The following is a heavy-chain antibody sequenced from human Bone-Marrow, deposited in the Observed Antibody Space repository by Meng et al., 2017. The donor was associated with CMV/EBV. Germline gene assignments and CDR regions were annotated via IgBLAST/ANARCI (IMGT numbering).Heavy chain of an antibody. CDR1: GGTFSSYA. CDR3: AREGRELPFDY. Sequence: SVKVSCKASGGTFSSYAISWVRQAPGQGLEWMGGIIPIFGTANYAQKFQGRVTITTDKSTSTAYMELSSLRSEDTAVYYCAREGRELPFDYWGQGTLVPVSS. D-gene: IGHD1-26*01. V-gene: IGHV1-69*05. CDR2: IIPIFGTA. J-gene: IGHJ4*02.